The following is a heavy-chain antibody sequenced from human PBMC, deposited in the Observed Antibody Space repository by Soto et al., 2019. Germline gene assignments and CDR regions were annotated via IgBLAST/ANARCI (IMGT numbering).Heavy chain of an antibody. Sequence: SETLSLTCTVSGGSISSSSYYWGWIRQPPGKGLEWIGSIYYSGSTYYNPSLKSRVTISVDTSKNQFSLKLSSVTAADTAVYYCAKDYGGKDYWGQGTLVTVSS. V-gene: IGHV4-39*01. J-gene: IGHJ4*02. CDR3: AKDYGGKDY. CDR2: IYYSGST. D-gene: IGHD4-17*01. CDR1: GGSISSSSYY.